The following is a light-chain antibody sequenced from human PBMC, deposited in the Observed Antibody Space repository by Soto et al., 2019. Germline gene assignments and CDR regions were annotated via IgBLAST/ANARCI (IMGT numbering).Light chain of an antibody. CDR3: SSYANGNTLL. CDR1: RSDVGAYNY. Sequence: QSVLTQPASVSGSPGQSIAISCTGTRSDVGAYNYVSWYQQHPGKAPKLMISEVTNRPSGVSDRFSGSKSGNTASLTISGRQAEDEADYYCSSYANGNTLLFGGGTKVTVL. CDR2: EVT. J-gene: IGLJ2*01. V-gene: IGLV2-14*01.